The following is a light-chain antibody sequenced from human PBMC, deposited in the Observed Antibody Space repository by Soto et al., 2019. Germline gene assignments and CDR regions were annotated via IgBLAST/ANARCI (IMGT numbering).Light chain of an antibody. V-gene: IGKV3-20*01. CDR1: QSVSTKY. CDR2: GTT. CDR3: QQYSGSSYT. Sequence: ETVLTQSPGTLSLSPGERATLSCRASQSVSTKYLAWYQQKPGLAPRLVIYGTTSRATGIPDRFSGSGSGTDFTLTISRLEPEDFAVYYCQQYSGSSYTFGQGTKLEI. J-gene: IGKJ2*01.